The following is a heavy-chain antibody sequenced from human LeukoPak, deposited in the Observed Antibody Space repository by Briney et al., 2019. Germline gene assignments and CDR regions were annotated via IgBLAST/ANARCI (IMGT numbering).Heavy chain of an antibody. CDR3: ARINSIAAAILDY. CDR2: IYYSGST. D-gene: IGHD6-13*01. Sequence: PSETLSLTCTVSGGSISSYYWSWIRQPPGKGLEWIGYIYYSGSTNYNPSLKSRVTISVDTSKNQFSLKLSSVTAADTAVYYCARINSIAAAILDYWGQGTLVTVSS. CDR1: GGSISSYY. J-gene: IGHJ4*02. V-gene: IGHV4-59*01.